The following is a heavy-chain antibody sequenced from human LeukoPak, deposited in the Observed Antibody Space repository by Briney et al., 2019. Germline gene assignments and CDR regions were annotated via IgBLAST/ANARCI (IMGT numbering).Heavy chain of an antibody. CDR3: AKDGGSYEYYFDY. D-gene: IGHD1-26*01. CDR1: GFTFSSYT. V-gene: IGHV3-30-3*01. J-gene: IGHJ4*02. CDR2: ISYDGSNK. Sequence: PGRPLRLSCAASGFTFSSYTMHWVRQAPGKGLEWVAVISYDGSNKYYADSVKGRFTISRDNSKNTLYLQMNSLRAEDTAVYYCAKDGGSYEYYFDYWGQGTLVTVSS.